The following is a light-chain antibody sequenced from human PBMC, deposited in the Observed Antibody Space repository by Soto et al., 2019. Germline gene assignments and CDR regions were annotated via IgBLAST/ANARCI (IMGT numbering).Light chain of an antibody. CDR2: GAS. Sequence: ERALTQSPGTLSLSPGERATLSCRASQSVSSSYLAWYQQKPGQAPRLLIYGASSRATGIPDRFSGSGSGTDFTLTISRLEPEDFAVYYCQKYGSSTWKFGQGTKVDIK. V-gene: IGKV3-20*01. J-gene: IGKJ1*01. CDR1: QSVSSSY. CDR3: QKYGSSTWK.